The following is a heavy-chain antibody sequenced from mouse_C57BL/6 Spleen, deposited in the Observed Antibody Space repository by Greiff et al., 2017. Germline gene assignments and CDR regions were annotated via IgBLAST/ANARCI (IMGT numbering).Heavy chain of an antibody. V-gene: IGHV3-6*01. CDR3: ARPGEERYARDY. J-gene: IGHJ4*01. D-gene: IGHD4-1*01. Sequence: VQLKESGPGLVKPSQSLSLTCSVTGYSITSGYYWNWIRQFPGNKLAWMGYISYDGSNNYNPSLNNRISITRDTSKNQFFLKLNSVTTEDTATYYCARPGEERYARDYWGQGTSVTVSS. CDR2: ISYDGSN. CDR1: GYSITSGYY.